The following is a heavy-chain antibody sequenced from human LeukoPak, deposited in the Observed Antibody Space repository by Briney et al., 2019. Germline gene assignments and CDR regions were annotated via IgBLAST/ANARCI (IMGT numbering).Heavy chain of an antibody. CDR2: IFYSGST. D-gene: IGHD4-23*01. Sequence: PSETLSLTCTVSGGSISSYYWSWIRQPPGKGLEWSGYIFYSGSTNYNPSLKSRVTISGDTSKNQFSLKLSSVTAADTAVYYCASATPGGNFGYWGQGTLVTVSS. J-gene: IGHJ4*02. V-gene: IGHV4-59*01. CDR1: GGSISSYY. CDR3: ASATPGGNFGY.